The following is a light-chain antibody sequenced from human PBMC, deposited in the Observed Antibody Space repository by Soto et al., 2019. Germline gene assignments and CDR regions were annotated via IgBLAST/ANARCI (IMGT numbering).Light chain of an antibody. V-gene: IGKV3-15*01. J-gene: IGKJ1*01. CDR3: LQYNKWPRT. Sequence: ERMRTHSPATLSLSPGERATVSCRASQSMRNNLAWYQQKPGQAPRLLIYGASTRTTGIPARFNGSGSGTEFTLTISSLQSEDFAVYYCLQYNKWPRTFGQGTKVDIK. CDR2: GAS. CDR1: QSMRNN.